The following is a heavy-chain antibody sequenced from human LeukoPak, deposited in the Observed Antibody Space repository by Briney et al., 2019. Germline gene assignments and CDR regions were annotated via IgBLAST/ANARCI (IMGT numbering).Heavy chain of an antibody. J-gene: IGHJ4*02. V-gene: IGHV1-2*02. D-gene: IGHD3-10*01. Sequence: ASVKVSCKASGYTFTGYYTHWVRQAPGQGLEWMGWINPNSGGTNYAQKFQGRVTMTRDTSSSTAYMELSRLRSDDTAVYYCARGRSVNYYGQDYWGQGTLVTVSS. CDR2: INPNSGGT. CDR3: ARGRSVNYYGQDY. CDR1: GYTFTGYY.